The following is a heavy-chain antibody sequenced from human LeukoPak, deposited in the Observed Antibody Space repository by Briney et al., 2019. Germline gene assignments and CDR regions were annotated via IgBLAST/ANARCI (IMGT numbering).Heavy chain of an antibody. CDR2: ISGGGDNT. CDR1: GFTFSGYA. CDR3: ARSSGWSRSVDY. Sequence: GGSLRLSCGASGFTFSGYAMTWVRQAPGKGLEYVSAISGGGDNTYYAASVKGRFTISRDNSRNTLYLQMNSLRAEDTAVYYCARSSGWSRSVDYWGQGTLVTVSS. J-gene: IGHJ4*02. V-gene: IGHV3-23*01. D-gene: IGHD6-19*01.